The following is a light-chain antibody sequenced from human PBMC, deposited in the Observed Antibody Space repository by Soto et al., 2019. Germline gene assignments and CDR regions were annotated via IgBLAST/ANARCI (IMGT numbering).Light chain of an antibody. Sequence: VLTQSPGTLSLSPGERATLTCRASQSITSRYLAWYQQKPGQAPRLLIYGASIRASGISDRFSGSGSGTDFTLTISSLEAEDFAVYYCQHHGSSARTFTFGPGTKVDI. J-gene: IGKJ3*01. CDR1: QSITSRY. CDR3: QHHGSSARTFT. CDR2: GAS. V-gene: IGKV3-20*01.